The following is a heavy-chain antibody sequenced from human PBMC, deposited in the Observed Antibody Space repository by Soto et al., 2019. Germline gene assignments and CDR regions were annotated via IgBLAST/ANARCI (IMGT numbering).Heavy chain of an antibody. CDR1: GGSISSGGYY. Sequence: SETLSLTCTVSGGSISSGGYYWSWIRQHPGKGLEWIGYIYYSGSTYYNPSLKSRVTISVDTSKNQFSLKLSSVTAADTAVYYCAREEIRLRRFYYFDYWGQGTLVTVSS. V-gene: IGHV4-31*03. CDR2: IYYSGST. J-gene: IGHJ4*02. D-gene: IGHD4-17*01. CDR3: AREEIRLRRFYYFDY.